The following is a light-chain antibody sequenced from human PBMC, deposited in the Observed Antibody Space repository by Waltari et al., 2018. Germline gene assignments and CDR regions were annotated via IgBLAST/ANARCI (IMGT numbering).Light chain of an antibody. CDR2: DVY. J-gene: IGLJ2*01. V-gene: IGLV2-14*03. CDR3: SSYTINIVI. CDR1: TTDY. Sequence: QSALTQPASVSGSPGQSITISCTEATTDYLSWYQLHPGKAPKLIIYDVYNRPSGVSDLFSGSKSGNTASLTISGLQAEDEADYYCSSYTINIVIFGGGTKLTVL.